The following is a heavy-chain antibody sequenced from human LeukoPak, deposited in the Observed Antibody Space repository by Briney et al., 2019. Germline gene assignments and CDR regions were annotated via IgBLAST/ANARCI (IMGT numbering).Heavy chain of an antibody. V-gene: IGHV4-34*01. D-gene: IGHD3-22*01. CDR2: IYYSGST. Sequence: SETLSLTCAVYGGSFSGYHWGWIRQPPGKGLKWIGSIYYSGSTYYNPSLKSRVTIAVDTSKNQFSLQRSSVTAADTAVYYCARADTMIVVPQQNDAFDIWGQGTMVTVSS. CDR1: GGSFSGYH. CDR3: ARADTMIVVPQQNDAFDI. J-gene: IGHJ3*02.